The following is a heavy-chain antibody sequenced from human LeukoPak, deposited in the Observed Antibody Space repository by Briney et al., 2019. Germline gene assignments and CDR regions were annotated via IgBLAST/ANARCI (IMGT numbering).Heavy chain of an antibody. CDR1: GGSISSSSYY. CDR2: IYYSGST. J-gene: IGHJ5*02. CDR3: ARRSHYIAVAGRGNWFDP. D-gene: IGHD6-19*01. Sequence: SETLSLTCTVSGGSISSSSYYWGWIRQPPGKGLEWIGSIYYSGSTYYNPSLKSRVTISVDTSKNQFSLKLSSVTAADTAVYYCARRSHYIAVAGRGNWFDPWGQGTLVTVSS. V-gene: IGHV4-39*01.